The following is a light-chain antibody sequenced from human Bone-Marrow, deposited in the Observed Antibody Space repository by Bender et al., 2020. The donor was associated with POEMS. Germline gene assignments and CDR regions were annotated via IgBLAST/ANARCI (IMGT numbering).Light chain of an antibody. V-gene: IGLV3-21*02. CDR3: QVWYSSSDHVV. CDR2: DDS. CDR1: NIGSYS. Sequence: SYVLTQPPSVSVAPGQTARITCGGDNIGSYSVHWYQQNPGQAPVLVVSDDSDRPSGIPERFSGSNSGNAAPLTISRVEAGDEADYYCQVWYSSSDHVVFGGGTKLTVL. J-gene: IGLJ3*02.